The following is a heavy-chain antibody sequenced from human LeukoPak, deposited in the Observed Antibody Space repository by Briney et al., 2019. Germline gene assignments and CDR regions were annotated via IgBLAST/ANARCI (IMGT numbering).Heavy chain of an antibody. D-gene: IGHD2/OR15-2a*01. CDR3: AKDSRIDYLYYFDY. CDR2: ISYDGSNK. CDR1: GFTFSSYA. Sequence: GGSLRLSCAASGFTFSSYAMHWVRQAPGKGLEWVAVISYDGSNKYYADSVKGRFTISRDNSKNTLYLQMNSLRAEDTAVYYCAKDSRIDYLYYFDYWGQGTLVTVSS. J-gene: IGHJ4*02. V-gene: IGHV3-30*04.